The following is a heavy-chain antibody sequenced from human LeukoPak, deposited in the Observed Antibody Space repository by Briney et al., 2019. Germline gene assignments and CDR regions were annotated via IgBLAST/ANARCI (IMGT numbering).Heavy chain of an antibody. CDR2: INGSGST. CDR3: ARGGRWGSDWYLAHAGHWFDP. V-gene: IGHV4-34*01. J-gene: IGHJ5*02. Sequence: PSETLSLTCAVYGGSFSAYYWSWIRQPPGKGLEWIGEINGSGSTNYNPSLKSRVTISVDTSKNQFSLKLSSVTAADTAVYYCARGGRWGSDWYLAHAGHWFDPWGQGTLVTVSS. D-gene: IGHD6-19*01. CDR1: GGSFSAYY.